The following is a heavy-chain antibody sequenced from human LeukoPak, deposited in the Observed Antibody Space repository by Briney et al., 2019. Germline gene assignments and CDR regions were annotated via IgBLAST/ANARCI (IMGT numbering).Heavy chain of an antibody. CDR3: AKDPGVTMVRGVKGVYFDY. D-gene: IGHD3-10*01. V-gene: IGHV3-30*02. Sequence: GGSLRLSCAASGFTFSSYGMHWVRQAPGKGLEWVAFIRYDGSNKYYADSAKGRFTISRDNSKNTLYLQMNSLRAEDTAVYYCAKDPGVTMVRGVKGVYFDYWGQGTLVTVSS. CDR1: GFTFSSYG. CDR2: IRYDGSNK. J-gene: IGHJ4*02.